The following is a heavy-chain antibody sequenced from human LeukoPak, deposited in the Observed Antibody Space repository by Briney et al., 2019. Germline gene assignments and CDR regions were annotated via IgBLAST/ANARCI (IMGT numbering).Heavy chain of an antibody. D-gene: IGHD3-22*01. J-gene: IGHJ4*02. V-gene: IGHV4-61*02. CDR2: MYTSGST. CDR1: GGSISSGSYY. CDR3: ARPGYYDSSAFDY. Sequence: PSQTLSLTCTVSGGSISSGSYYWSWIRQPAGQGLEYIGRMYTSGSTNYNPSLKSRVTILVDTSKNQFSLKLSSVTAADTAVYYCARPGYYDSSAFDYWGQGTLVTVSS.